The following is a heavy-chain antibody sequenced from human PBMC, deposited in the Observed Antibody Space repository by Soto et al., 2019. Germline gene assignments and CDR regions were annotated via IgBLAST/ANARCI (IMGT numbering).Heavy chain of an antibody. V-gene: IGHV4-61*01. CDR1: GGSVSSGSFY. CDR2: FYDSGST. D-gene: IGHD5-12*01. CDR3: AASAPPATNYYYAMDV. Sequence: SETLSLTCTVSGGSVSSGSFYWSWIRRPPGKGLEWIGYFYDSGSTNYNPSLRSRVTMSVDTSKNQFSLKLSSVTAADTAVYYCAASAPPATNYYYAMDVWGQGTTVTV. J-gene: IGHJ6*02.